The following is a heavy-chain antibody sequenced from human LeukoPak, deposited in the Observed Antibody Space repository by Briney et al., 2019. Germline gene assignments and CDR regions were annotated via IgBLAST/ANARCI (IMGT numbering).Heavy chain of an antibody. D-gene: IGHD3-10*01. CDR1: GVTFNTYG. CDR2: ISYDGYNK. J-gene: IGHJ4*02. CDR3: AKERGYYGLGSYYYFDV. Sequence: GGSLRLSCVVSGVTFNTYGMHWVRQAPGKGLEWVALISYDGYNKQYVDSVKGRFTISRDDSKNTLYLQMNSLRPVDTAVYYCAKERGYYGLGSYYYFDVWGQGALVTVSS. V-gene: IGHV3-30*18.